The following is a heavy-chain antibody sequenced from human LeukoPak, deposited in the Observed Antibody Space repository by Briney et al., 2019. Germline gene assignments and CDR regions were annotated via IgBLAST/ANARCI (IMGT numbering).Heavy chain of an antibody. J-gene: IGHJ4*02. Sequence: GESLKISLKGSGYRLTRQWNDWVRQMPGKGLEWMGIIYPGDSDTRYSPSFQGQVTMSVDRSINTADLQWSILKASDTAVYYCATSILTSESTFFDHWGQGTLVTVSS. D-gene: IGHD3-16*01. CDR1: GYRLTRQW. CDR3: ATSILTSESTFFDH. V-gene: IGHV5-51*01. CDR2: IYPGDSDT.